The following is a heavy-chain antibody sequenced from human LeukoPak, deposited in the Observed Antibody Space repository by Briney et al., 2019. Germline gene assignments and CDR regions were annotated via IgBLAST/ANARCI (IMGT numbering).Heavy chain of an antibody. V-gene: IGHV4-34*01. J-gene: IGHJ4*02. CDR3: ARGKGDYGPGYFDY. CDR2: INHSGST. CDR1: GGSFSGYY. Sequence: SETLSLTCAVYGGSFSGYYWSWIRQPPGKGLEWVGEINHSGSTNYNPSLKRRVPISVDTCKNQVSLKLSSVTAADTAVYYCARGKGDYGPGYFDYWGQGTLVTVSS. D-gene: IGHD4-17*01.